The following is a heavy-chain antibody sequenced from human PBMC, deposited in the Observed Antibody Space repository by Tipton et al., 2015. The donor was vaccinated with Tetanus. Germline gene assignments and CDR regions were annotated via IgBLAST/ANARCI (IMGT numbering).Heavy chain of an antibody. V-gene: IGHV4-39*01. CDR1: GGSIIVSNFY. CDR3: ARQSCSGGSCRFDP. CDR2: IHYTGST. D-gene: IGHD2-15*01. J-gene: IGHJ5*02. Sequence: TLSLTCRVSGGSIIVSNFYWGWIRQPPGEGLEWIGSIHYTGSTYLNPSLKSRVTISVDTSKNQFSLNLTPVTAADTAFYYCARQSCSGGSCRFDPWGQGTLVTVSS.